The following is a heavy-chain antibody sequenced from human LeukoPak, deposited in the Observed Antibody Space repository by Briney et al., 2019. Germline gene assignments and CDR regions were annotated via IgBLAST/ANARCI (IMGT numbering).Heavy chain of an antibody. CDR2: IKQGGSQR. V-gene: IGHV3-7*01. J-gene: IGHJ4*02. D-gene: IGHD6-6*01. CDR3: ARRGGSSSRRSPIDY. Sequence: GGSLRLSCTASGFTFSDYWMTWVRQAPGKGPEGVANIKQGGSQRYYVDSVRGRFTISRDNAKNSLFLQMNGLRAEDTAVYYCARRGGSSSRRSPIDYWGQGTLVTVSS. CDR1: GFTFSDYW.